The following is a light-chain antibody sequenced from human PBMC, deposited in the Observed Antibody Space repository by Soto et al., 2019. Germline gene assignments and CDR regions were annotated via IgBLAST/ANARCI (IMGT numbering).Light chain of an antibody. Sequence: EIVMTQSPATLSVSPGERATLSCRASQSVSSNLAWYQQKPGQAPRLLIYGASTRATGIPARFSGSGSGTEFTLTISSLQSEYFAVYYCQQYNNWPFTFGTGTKVDIK. CDR2: GAS. CDR1: QSVSSN. V-gene: IGKV3-15*01. CDR3: QQYNNWPFT. J-gene: IGKJ3*01.